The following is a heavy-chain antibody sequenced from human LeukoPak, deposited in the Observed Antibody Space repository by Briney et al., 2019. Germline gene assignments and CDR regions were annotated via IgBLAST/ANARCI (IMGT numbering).Heavy chain of an antibody. CDR1: GFTFSSYR. CDR2: IKQDGSEK. J-gene: IGHJ4*02. D-gene: IGHD4-23*01. Sequence: GGSLRLSCAASGFTFSSYRMSWVRQAPGKGLEWVANIKQDGSEKYYVDSVKGRFTISRDNAKNSLYLQMNSLRAEDTAVYYCASHGGKGFDYWGQGTLVTVSS. V-gene: IGHV3-7*03. CDR3: ASHGGKGFDY.